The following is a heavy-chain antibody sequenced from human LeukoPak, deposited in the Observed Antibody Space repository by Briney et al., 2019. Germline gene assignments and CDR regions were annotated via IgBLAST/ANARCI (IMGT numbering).Heavy chain of an antibody. CDR2: VYNSGTT. J-gene: IGHJ4*02. Sequence: SETLSLTCTVSGVSICSHYWSWIRQSPGKGLEWVGCVYNSGTTVYNPSLTGRVTISVDTSKNQYSLNLRSVTAADAAVYYCARDAYWGQGILVTVSS. CDR3: ARDAY. CDR1: GVSICSHY. V-gene: IGHV4-59*11.